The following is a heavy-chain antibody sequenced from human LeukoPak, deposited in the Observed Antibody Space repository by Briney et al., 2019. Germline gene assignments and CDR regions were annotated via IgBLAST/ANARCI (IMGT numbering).Heavy chain of an antibody. J-gene: IGHJ4*02. CDR2: IYYSGST. V-gene: IGHV4-59*08. Sequence: SETLSLTCTGSGGSISSYYWSWIRQPPGKGLEWIGYIYYSGSTNYNPSLKSRVTISVDTSKNQFSLKLSSVTAADTAVYYCARLGYSYGPFDYWGQGTLVTVSS. CDR3: ARLGYSYGPFDY. D-gene: IGHD5-18*01. CDR1: GGSISSYY.